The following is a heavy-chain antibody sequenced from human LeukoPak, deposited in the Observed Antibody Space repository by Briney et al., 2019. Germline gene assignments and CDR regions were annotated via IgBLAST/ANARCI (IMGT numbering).Heavy chain of an antibody. CDR2: FDPEDGET. CDR1: GYTFTSYA. V-gene: IGHV1-24*01. D-gene: IGHD5-18*01. CDR3: ATGGRGYSYGPNFDY. Sequence: GASVKVSCKASGYTFTSYAMNWVRQAPGQGLEWMGGFDPEDGETIYAQKFQGRVTMTEDTSTDTAYMELSSLRSEDTAVYYCATGGRGYSYGPNFDYWGQGTLVTVSS. J-gene: IGHJ4*02.